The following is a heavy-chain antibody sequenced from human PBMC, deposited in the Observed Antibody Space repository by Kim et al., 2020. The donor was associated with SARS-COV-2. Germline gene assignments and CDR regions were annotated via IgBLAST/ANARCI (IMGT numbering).Heavy chain of an antibody. J-gene: IGHJ4*02. CDR2: IYYSGST. CDR1: GGSISSSSYY. Sequence: SETLSLTCTASGGSISSSSYYWGWIRQPPGKGLEWIGSIYYSGSTYYNPSLKSRVTISVDTSKNQFSLKLSSVTAADTAVYYCARDRKETMGAAGTSGSMFFDYWGQGTLVTVSS. V-gene: IGHV4-39*07. D-gene: IGHD6-13*01. CDR3: ARDRKETMGAAGTSGSMFFDY.